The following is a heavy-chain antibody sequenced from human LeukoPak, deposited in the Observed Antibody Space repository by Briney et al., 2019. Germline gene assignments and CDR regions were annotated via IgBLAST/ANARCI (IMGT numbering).Heavy chain of an antibody. CDR3: AAVTPPDY. CDR1: GFTFSTYA. V-gene: IGHV3-23*01. D-gene: IGHD4-23*01. J-gene: IGHJ4*02. Sequence: GGSLRLSCAASGFTFSTYAMSWVRQAPGKGLEWVSAITGSGDSTYYADSVRGRFTISRDNSKNTLFLQMNTLRAEDTAVYYCAAVTPPDYWGQGTLVTVSS. CDR2: ITGSGDST.